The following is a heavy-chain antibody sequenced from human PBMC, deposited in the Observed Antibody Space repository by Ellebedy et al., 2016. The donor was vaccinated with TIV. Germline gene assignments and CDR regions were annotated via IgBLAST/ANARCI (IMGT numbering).Heavy chain of an antibody. CDR2: ISAYTGDT. D-gene: IGHD2-8*01. V-gene: IGHV1-18*01. CDR3: ARDMVQGMVSKYLWFDY. Sequence: ASVKVSCKASGYTFNSYGISWVRQAPGQGLEWMGWISAYTGDTDYIQRLHGRLTMSTDPSSSTAYMEPTSLRSDDTAVYFCARDMVQGMVSKYLWFDYWGQGTLVTVSS. J-gene: IGHJ4*02. CDR1: GYTFNSYG.